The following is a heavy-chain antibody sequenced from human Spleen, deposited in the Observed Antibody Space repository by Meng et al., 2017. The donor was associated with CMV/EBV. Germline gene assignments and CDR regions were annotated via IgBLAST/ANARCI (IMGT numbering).Heavy chain of an antibody. CDR1: GGTFSSYA. CDR2: NNPNSGAT. V-gene: IGHV1-2*02. D-gene: IGHD1-26*01. CDR3: ARTTTTTLPYFDY. J-gene: IGHJ4*02. Sequence: KASGGTFSSYAISWVRQAPGQGLEWMGWNNPNSGATNYAQKFQDRVTMTRDTSITTAYMELRRLTTDDTAIYYCARTTTTTLPYFDYWGQGTLVTVSS.